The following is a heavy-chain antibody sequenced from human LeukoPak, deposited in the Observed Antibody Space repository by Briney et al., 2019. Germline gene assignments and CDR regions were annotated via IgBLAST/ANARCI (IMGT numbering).Heavy chain of an antibody. CDR1: GYSFPHYW. CDR3: ARHSDELRYFDWLSHFDY. Sequence: GESLKISCQGSGYSFPHYWLGWVRQMPGKGLEWMGIIYPGDSDARYSPSFQGQVTISADKFISTAYLHWSSLKASDTAMYYCARHSDELRYFDWLSHFDYWGQGTLVTVSS. J-gene: IGHJ4*02. CDR2: IYPGDSDA. D-gene: IGHD3-9*01. V-gene: IGHV5-51*01.